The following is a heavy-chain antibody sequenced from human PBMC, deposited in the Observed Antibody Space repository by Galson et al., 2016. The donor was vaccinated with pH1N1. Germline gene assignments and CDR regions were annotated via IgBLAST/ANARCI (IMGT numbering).Heavy chain of an antibody. V-gene: IGHV3-43D*04. CDR2: ISWDGGFT. J-gene: IGHJ5*02. CDR1: GFTFDDYA. Sequence: SLRLSCAPSGFTFDDYAMHWVRHAPGKGLEWVSLISWDGGFTYYADSVKGRFTISRDNARNTLFLQMNSLRAEDTGVYYCARPRATALAYGFDPWGQGTLVTVSS. CDR3: ARPRATALAYGFDP. D-gene: IGHD2-21*02.